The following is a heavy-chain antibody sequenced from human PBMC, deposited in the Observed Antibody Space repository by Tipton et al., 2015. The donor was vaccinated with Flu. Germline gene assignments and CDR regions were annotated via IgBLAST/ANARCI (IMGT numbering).Heavy chain of an antibody. CDR2: ISWNSGSI. CDR1: GFTFDDYA. J-gene: IGHJ4*02. D-gene: IGHD2-21*02. CDR3: AKGATVTAYFDY. V-gene: IGHV3-9*01. Sequence: SLRLSCAASGFTFDDYAMHWVRQAPGKGLEWVSGISWNSGSIGYADPVKGRFTISRDNAKNSLYLQMNSLRAEDTALYYCAKGATVTAYFDYWGQGTLVTVSS.